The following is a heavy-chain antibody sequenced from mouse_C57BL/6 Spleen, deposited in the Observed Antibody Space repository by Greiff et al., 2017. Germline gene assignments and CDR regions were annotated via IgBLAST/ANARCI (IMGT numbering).Heavy chain of an antibody. J-gene: IGHJ1*03. D-gene: IGHD1-1*01. CDR3: AREGYYGSRYFDV. Sequence: EVKVEESGGGLVKPGGSLKLSCAASGFTFSSYALSWVRQTPEKRLEWVATISDGGSYTYYPDNVKGRFTISRDNAKNNLYLQMSHLKSEDTAMYYCAREGYYGSRYFDVWGTGTTVTVSS. CDR2: ISDGGSYT. V-gene: IGHV5-4*01. CDR1: GFTFSSYA.